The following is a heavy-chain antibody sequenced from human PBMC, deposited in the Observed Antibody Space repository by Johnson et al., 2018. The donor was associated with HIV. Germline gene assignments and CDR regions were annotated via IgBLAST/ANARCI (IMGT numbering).Heavy chain of an antibody. CDR1: GYSVTGYN. CDR2: IYTGSDST. CDR3: ARALVDDAFDI. D-gene: IGHD1-26*01. J-gene: IGHJ3*02. Sequence: VQLVESGGGVVQPGRSLRLSCAVSGYSVTGYNMNWVRQAPVKGLAWVSVIYTGSDSTSYTDSVKDRFTISRDNSKNTLYLQMNSLRAEDTAVYYCARALVDDAFDIWGQGTMVTVSS. V-gene: IGHV3-66*01.